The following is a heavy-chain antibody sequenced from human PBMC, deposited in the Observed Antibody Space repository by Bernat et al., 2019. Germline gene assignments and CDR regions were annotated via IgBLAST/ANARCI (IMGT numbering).Heavy chain of an antibody. V-gene: IGHV3-33*01. CDR1: GFTFSSYG. CDR2: IWYDGSNK. Sequence: QVQLVESGGGVVQPGRSLRLSCAASGFTFSSYGMHWVRQAPGKGLEWVAVIWYDGSNKYYVDSVKGRFTISRDNSKNTLYLQMNSLRAEDTAVYYCARSYGSGSYPAYYYFYMDIWGKGTTVTVPS. D-gene: IGHD3-10*01. CDR3: ARSYGSGSYPAYYYFYMDI. J-gene: IGHJ6*03.